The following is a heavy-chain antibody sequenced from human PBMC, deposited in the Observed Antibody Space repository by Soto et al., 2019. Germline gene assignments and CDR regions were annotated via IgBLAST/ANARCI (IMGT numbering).Heavy chain of an antibody. CDR3: ARGFYGMDV. CDR1: GFTFSSYA. J-gene: IGHJ6*02. CDR2: ISGSGGST. V-gene: IGHV3-23*01. Sequence: LRLSCAASGFTFSSYAMSWVRQAPGKGLEWVSGISGSGGSTYYADSVKGRFTFSRDNSKNTLYLQMNSLRAEDTAVYYCARGFYGMDVWGQGTTVTVSS.